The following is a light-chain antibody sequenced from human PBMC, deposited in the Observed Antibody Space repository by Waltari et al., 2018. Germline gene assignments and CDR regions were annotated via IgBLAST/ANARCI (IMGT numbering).Light chain of an antibody. J-gene: IGKJ2*01. CDR2: GAS. CDR1: PSVGSRY. Sequence: VLTQSPGTLSLSPGERATLSCRASPSVGSRYLAWYQQRPGQAPRLLIYGASSRATGIPDRFSGSGSGTDFTLTISRLEPEDFAVYFCQQYRSSPYTFGQGTKLEIK. V-gene: IGKV3-20*01. CDR3: QQYRSSPYT.